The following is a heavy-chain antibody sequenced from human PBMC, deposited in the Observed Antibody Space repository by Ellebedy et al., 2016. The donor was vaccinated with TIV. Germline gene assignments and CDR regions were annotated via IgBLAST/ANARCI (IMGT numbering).Heavy chain of an antibody. J-gene: IGHJ2*01. CDR2: TIPIFDTP. Sequence: ASVKVSCXASGGSFSSFAISWARQAPGQGLEWMGGTIPIFDTPNYAQSFQGRLTITADESTSTAYMELNSLTSDDTAIYYCAHDYGDLWGRGTLITVSS. D-gene: IGHD4-17*01. CDR1: GGSFSSFA. V-gene: IGHV1-69*13. CDR3: AHDYGDL.